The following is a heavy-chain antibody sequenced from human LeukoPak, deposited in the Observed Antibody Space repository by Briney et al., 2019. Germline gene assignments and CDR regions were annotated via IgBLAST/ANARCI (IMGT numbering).Heavy chain of an antibody. CDR1: GGSISSHY. Sequence: PSETLSLICTVSGGSISSHYWSWIRQPPGKGLEWIGYIYYSGSTNYNPSLKSRVTISVDTSKNQFSLKLSSVTAADTAVYYCARVKVRRSFNGGYYFDYWGQGTLVTVSS. CDR3: ARVKVRRSFNGGYYFDY. CDR2: IYYSGST. D-gene: IGHD3-10*01. J-gene: IGHJ4*02. V-gene: IGHV4-59*11.